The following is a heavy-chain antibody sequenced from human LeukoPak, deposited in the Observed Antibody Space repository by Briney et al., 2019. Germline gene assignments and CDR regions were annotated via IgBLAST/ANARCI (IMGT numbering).Heavy chain of an antibody. CDR2: IWYDGSNK. D-gene: IGHD6-6*01. CDR1: GFTFSSYG. Sequence: GGSLRLSCAASGFTFSSYGMHWVRQAPGKGLEWVAVIWYDGSNKYYADSVKGRFTISRDNSKNTLYLQMNSLRAEDTAVYYCAKQYSSSFLDWFDPWGQGTLVTVSS. V-gene: IGHV3-33*06. CDR3: AKQYSSSFLDWFDP. J-gene: IGHJ5*02.